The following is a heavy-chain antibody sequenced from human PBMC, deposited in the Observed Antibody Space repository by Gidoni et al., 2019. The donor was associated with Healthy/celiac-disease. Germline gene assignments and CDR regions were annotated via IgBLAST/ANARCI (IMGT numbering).Heavy chain of an antibody. V-gene: IGHV3-23*01. CDR3: AKDLSPMVRGVMFYYYYGMDV. CDR2: SGGST. J-gene: IGHJ6*02. Sequence: SGGSTYYADSVKGRFTISRDNSKNTLYLQMNSLRAEDTAVYYCAKDLSPMVRGVMFYYYYGMDVWGQGTTVTVSS. D-gene: IGHD3-10*01.